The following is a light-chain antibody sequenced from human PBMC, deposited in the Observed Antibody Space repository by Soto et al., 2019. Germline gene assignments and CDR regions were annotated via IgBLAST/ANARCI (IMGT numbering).Light chain of an antibody. CDR2: NNN. CDR1: SSNIGINY. V-gene: IGLV1-47*02. CDR3: AAWDDSLRGLI. J-gene: IGLJ2*01. Sequence: QSVLTQPPSASGTPGQRVTTSCSGSSSNIGINYVYWYQHLPGAAPKLLIYNNNQRPSGVPDRFSGSKSGTSASLAISGLRSEDEADYYCAAWDDSLRGLIFGGGTKLTVL.